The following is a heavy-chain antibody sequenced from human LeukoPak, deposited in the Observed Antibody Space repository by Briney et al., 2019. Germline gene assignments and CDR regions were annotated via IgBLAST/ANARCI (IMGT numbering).Heavy chain of an antibody. D-gene: IGHD6-13*01. CDR1: GFTFSSYS. CDR2: ISSSSSYI. Sequence: GGSLRLSCAASGFTFSSYSMNWVRQAPGKGLEWVSSISSSSSYIYYADSVKGRFTISRDNAKNSLYLQMHSLRAEDTGVYYCARVTGLQLVQGLDYWGQGTLVTVSS. CDR3: ARVTGLQLVQGLDY. V-gene: IGHV3-21*01. J-gene: IGHJ4*02.